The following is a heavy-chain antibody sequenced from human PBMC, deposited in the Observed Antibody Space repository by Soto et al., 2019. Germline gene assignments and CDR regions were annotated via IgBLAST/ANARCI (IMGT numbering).Heavy chain of an antibody. Sequence: QVQLMQSGAEVKKPGSSVKVSCKASGGTFSSYAISWLRQAPGQGLEWMGGIIPIFGTANYAQKCQGRVTIPADEATSTAYMELSSLRSEDTAVYYCARGWGRPPANWFDPWGQGTLVTVSS. CDR1: GGTFSSYA. D-gene: IGHD2-21*02. CDR3: ARGWGRPPANWFDP. V-gene: IGHV1-69*12. J-gene: IGHJ5*02. CDR2: IIPIFGTA.